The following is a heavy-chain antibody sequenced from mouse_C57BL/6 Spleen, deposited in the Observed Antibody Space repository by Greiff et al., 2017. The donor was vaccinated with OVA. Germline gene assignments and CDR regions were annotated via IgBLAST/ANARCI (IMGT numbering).Heavy chain of an antibody. CDR3: ARRYYGSSYGYYAMDY. V-gene: IGHV1-69*01. CDR2: IDPSDSYT. CDR1: GYTFTSYW. Sequence: QVQLQQPGAELVMPGASVKLSCKASGYTFTSYWMHWVKQRPGQGLEWIGEIDPSDSYTNYNQKIKGKSTLTVDKSSSTAYMQLSSLTSEDSAVYYCARRYYGSSYGYYAMDYWGQGTSVTVSS. J-gene: IGHJ4*01. D-gene: IGHD1-1*01.